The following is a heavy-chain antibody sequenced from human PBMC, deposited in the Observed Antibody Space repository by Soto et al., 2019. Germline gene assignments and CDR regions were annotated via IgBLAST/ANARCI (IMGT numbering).Heavy chain of an antibody. V-gene: IGHV1-18*01. D-gene: IGHD3-10*01. CDR2: ISAYNGNT. CDR1: GYAFTTYG. J-gene: IGHJ4*02. Sequence: QVHLLQSGAEVKKPGASVKVSCKGSGYAFTTYGITWVRQAPGQGLEGMGWISAYNGNTNYAQKLQGRVTVTRDTSTSTAYMELRSLRSDNTAVYYCARGRYGEYWGQGALVTVSS. CDR3: ARGRYGEY.